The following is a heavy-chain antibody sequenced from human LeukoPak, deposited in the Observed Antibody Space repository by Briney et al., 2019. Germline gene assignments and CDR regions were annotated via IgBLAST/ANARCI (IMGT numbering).Heavy chain of an antibody. CDR2: IYYSGST. Sequence: SETLSLTCTVSGGSISSYYWSWIRQPPGKGLEWIGYIYYSGSTNYNPSLKSRVTISVDTSKNQFSLKLSPVTAADTAVYYCGGSYRYGYFDYWGQGTLVTVSS. D-gene: IGHD3-16*02. V-gene: IGHV4-59*01. J-gene: IGHJ4*02. CDR3: GGSYRYGYFDY. CDR1: GGSISSYY.